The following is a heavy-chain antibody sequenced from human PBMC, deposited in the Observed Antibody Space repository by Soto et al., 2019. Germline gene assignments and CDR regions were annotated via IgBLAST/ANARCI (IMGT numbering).Heavy chain of an antibody. D-gene: IGHD1-26*01. CDR2: IYYSGST. Sequence: PSETLSLTCTVSGGSISSYYWSWIRQPPGKGLEWIGYIYYSGSTNYNPSLKSRVTISVDTSKNQFSLKLSSVTAADTAVYYCARDLGAVYSVYGMDVWGQGTTVTVSS. CDR1: GGSISSYY. CDR3: ARDLGAVYSVYGMDV. J-gene: IGHJ6*02. V-gene: IGHV4-59*01.